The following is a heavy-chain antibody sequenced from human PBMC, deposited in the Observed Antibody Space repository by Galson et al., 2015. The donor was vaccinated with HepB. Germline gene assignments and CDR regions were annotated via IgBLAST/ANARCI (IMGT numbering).Heavy chain of an antibody. CDR1: GFTFSSYS. CDR2: ISSSSSYI. J-gene: IGHJ4*02. Sequence: SLRLSCAASGFTFSSYSMNWVRQAPGKGLEWVSSISSSSSYIYYADSVKGRFTISRDNAKNSLYLQMNSLRAEDTAVYYCARDPSIVVVPAAIDYWGQGTLVTVSS. D-gene: IGHD2-2*02. V-gene: IGHV3-21*01. CDR3: ARDPSIVVVPAAIDY.